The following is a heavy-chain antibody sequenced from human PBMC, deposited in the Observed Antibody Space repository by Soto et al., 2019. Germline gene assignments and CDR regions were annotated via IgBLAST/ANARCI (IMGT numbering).Heavy chain of an antibody. CDR3: ARFTLKAGNLFDP. J-gene: IGHJ5*02. V-gene: IGHV1-2*02. CDR1: GYTFTDYF. CDR2: INPKSRGT. Sequence: GASVNVSCKASGYTFTDYFIHWVRQAPGQGFEWMGWINPKSRGTNYAQKFQGRVTMTRDTSNSTAYMELRGLTSDDTAVYYCARFTLKAGNLFDPCGQGTKVIVSS.